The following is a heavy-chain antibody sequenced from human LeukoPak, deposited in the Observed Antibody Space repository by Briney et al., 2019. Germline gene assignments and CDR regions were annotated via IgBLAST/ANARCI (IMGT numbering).Heavy chain of an antibody. Sequence: GASVKVSYKASGYTFIDYWIHWVRQAPGQGLEWMGRIDLNTGGTTSAQKFQGRVTMTRDTSISTVYLDLSGLGSDDTAVYYCARDAPHQRFDYWGQGTLVTVSS. V-gene: IGHV1-2*02. CDR2: IDLNTGGT. CDR1: GYTFIDYW. CDR3: ARDAPHQRFDY. J-gene: IGHJ4*02.